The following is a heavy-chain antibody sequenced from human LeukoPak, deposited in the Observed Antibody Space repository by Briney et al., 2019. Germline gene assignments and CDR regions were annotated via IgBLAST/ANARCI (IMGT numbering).Heavy chain of an antibody. Sequence: SETLSLTCTVSGGSISSSNFYWGWIRQPPGKGLEWIGSIYYSGSTYYNPSLKSRVSISVDTSKNQFSLKLSSVTAADTAVYYCARERQTTYYENGEALDIWGQGTMVTVSS. CDR3: ARERQTTYYENGEALDI. CDR1: GGSISSSNFY. V-gene: IGHV4-39*07. D-gene: IGHD3-22*01. J-gene: IGHJ3*02. CDR2: IYYSGST.